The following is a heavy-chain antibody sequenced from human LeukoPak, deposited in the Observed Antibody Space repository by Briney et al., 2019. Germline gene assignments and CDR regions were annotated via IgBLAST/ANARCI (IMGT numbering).Heavy chain of an antibody. J-gene: IGHJ3*02. Sequence: QPGGSLRLSCAASGFTFSSYWMHWVRQAPGKGLVWVSRINSDGSTITYADSVKGRFTISGDNAKNSLSLQMNSLRADDAAVYYCARASSKQLAGYLPDGFDIWGQGTMVTVSS. CDR3: ARASSKQLAGYLPDGFDI. D-gene: IGHD3-9*01. CDR1: GFTFSSYW. V-gene: IGHV3-74*01. CDR2: INSDGSTI.